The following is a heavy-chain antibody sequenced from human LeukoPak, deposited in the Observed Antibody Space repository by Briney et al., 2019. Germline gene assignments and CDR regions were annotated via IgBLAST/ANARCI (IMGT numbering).Heavy chain of an antibody. J-gene: IGHJ4*02. CDR1: GGSFSGYY. Sequence: SETLSLTCAVYGGSFSGYYWSWLRQPPGKGLEWIGEINHSGSTNYNPSLKSRVTISVDTSKNQFSLKLSSVTAADTAVYYCARSSQDIVVVPAAPLVATAHLDYWGQGTLVTVSS. D-gene: IGHD2-2*01. CDR3: ARSSQDIVVVPAAPLVATAHLDY. CDR2: INHSGST. V-gene: IGHV4-34*01.